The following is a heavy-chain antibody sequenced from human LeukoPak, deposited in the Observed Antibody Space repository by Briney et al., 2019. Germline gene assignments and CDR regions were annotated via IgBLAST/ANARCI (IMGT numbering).Heavy chain of an antibody. CDR3: ARKNIHYYYYGMDV. CDR2: INHSGST. Sequence: SETLSLTCAVYGGSFSGYYWSWIRQPPGKGLEWIGEINHSGSTNYNPSLKSRVTISVDTSKNQLSLKLSSVTAADTAVYYCARKNIHYYYYGMDVWGQGTTVTVSS. V-gene: IGHV4-34*01. J-gene: IGHJ6*02. CDR1: GGSFSGYY. D-gene: IGHD1/OR15-1a*01.